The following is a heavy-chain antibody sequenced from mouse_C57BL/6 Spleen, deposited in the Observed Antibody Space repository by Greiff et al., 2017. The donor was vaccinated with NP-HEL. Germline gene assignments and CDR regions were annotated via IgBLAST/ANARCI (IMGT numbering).Heavy chain of an antibody. V-gene: IGHV1-64*01. CDR2: IHPNSGST. D-gene: IGHD2-3*01. Sequence: QVHVKQPGAELVKPGASVKLSCKASGYTFTSYWMQWVTQRPGQGLEWIGMIHPNSGSTKYNEKFKSKATLTVDKSSSTAYMQLSSLTSEDSAVYYCARTIYDGYYVYFDYWGQGTTLTVSS. CDR3: ARTIYDGYYVYFDY. CDR1: GYTFTSYW. J-gene: IGHJ2*01.